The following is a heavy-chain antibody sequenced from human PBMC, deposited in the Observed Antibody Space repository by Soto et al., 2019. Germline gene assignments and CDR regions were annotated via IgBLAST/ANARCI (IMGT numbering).Heavy chain of an antibody. CDR3: ARDGRGDYYFDY. CDR1: GFTFSSYT. D-gene: IGHD1-26*01. CDR2: ISSSSSYI. V-gene: IGHV3-21*01. J-gene: IGHJ4*02. Sequence: EVQLVESGGGLVKPGGSLRLSCAASGFTFSSYTMNWVRQAPGKGLEWVSSISSSSSYIYYADSVKGRFTIARDNAKNSLFLQMNSLRAEDTAVYYCARDGRGDYYFDYWGQGTLVTVSS.